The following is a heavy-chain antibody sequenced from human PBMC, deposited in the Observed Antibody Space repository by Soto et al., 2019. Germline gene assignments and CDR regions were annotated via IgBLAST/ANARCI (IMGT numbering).Heavy chain of an antibody. CDR2: ISGSGGST. CDR3: AILDLAGYSSGWYIGVDY. CDR1: GFTFSSYA. Sequence: GGSLRLSCAASGFTFSSYAMSWVRQAPGKGLEWVSAISGSGGSTYYADSVTGRFTISRDNSKNTLYLQMNSLRAEDTAVYYCAILDLAGYSSGWYIGVDYWGQGTLVTVSS. J-gene: IGHJ4*02. V-gene: IGHV3-23*01. D-gene: IGHD6-19*01.